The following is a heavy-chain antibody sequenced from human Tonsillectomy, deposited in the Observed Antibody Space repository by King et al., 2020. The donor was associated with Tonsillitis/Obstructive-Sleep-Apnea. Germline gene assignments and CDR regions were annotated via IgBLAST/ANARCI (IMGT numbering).Heavy chain of an antibody. CDR2: ISSSSSYI. CDR1: GFTFSSYS. D-gene: IGHD2-2*01. V-gene: IGHV3-21*01. CDR3: ARGGGSTSCFPVDGD. J-gene: IGHJ4*02. Sequence: EQLVQSGGGLVKPGGSLRLSCAASGFTFSSYSMNWVRQAPGKGLEWVSSISSSSSYIYYADSVKGRFTISRDNAKNSLYLQMNSLRAEDTAVYYCARGGGSTSCFPVDGDSGRGTLVTVSS.